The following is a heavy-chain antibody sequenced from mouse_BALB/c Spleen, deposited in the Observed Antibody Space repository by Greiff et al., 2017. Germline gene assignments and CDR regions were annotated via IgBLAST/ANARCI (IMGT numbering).Heavy chain of an antibody. CDR1: GFNITDTY. CDR2: IDPANGNT. CDR3: ARVYDGYYGFDY. D-gene: IGHD2-3*01. J-gene: IGHJ2*01. V-gene: IGHV14-3*02. Sequence: VQLQQSGAELVKPGASVKLSCTASGFNITDTYMHWVKQRPEQGLEWIGRIDPANGNTKYDPKFQGKATITADTSSNTAYLQLSSLTSEDTAVYYCARVYDGYYGFDYWGQGTTLTVSS.